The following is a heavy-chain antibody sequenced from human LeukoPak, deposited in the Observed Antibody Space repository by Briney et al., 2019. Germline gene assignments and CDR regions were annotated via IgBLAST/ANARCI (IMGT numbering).Heavy chain of an antibody. CDR2: IFPSGGEI. D-gene: IGHD2-8*02. CDR1: GFTFSTFA. V-gene: IGHV3-23*01. CDR3: ATYRQVLLPFGS. J-gene: IGHJ5*02. Sequence: TGGSLRLSCAAFGFTFSTFAMIWVRQPPGKGLEWVSSIFPSGGEIHYADSVRGRFTISRDNSKSTLSLQMNSLRAEDTAIYYCATYRQVLLPFGSWGQGTLVTVSS.